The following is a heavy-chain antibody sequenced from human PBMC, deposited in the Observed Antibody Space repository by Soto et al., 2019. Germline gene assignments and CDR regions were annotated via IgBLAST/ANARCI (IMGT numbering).Heavy chain of an antibody. V-gene: IGHV4-59*08. CDR3: VGQGIGNLHGLVDV. D-gene: IGHD3-10*01. Sequence: QVQLQESGPGLVKPSETLSLTCTVSGGSIDGRNCAWIRQPPGKGLEWLGYVYYDGGSSYNPSVRSRLTLSMDTSKGQFSLQLRSVTAADTAVYYCVGQGIGNLHGLVDVWGRGTTVTVSS. J-gene: IGHJ6*02. CDR2: VYYDGGS. CDR1: GGSIDGRN.